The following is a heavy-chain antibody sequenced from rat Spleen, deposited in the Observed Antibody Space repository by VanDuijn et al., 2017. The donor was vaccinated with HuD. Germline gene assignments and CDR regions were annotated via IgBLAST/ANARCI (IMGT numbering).Heavy chain of an antibody. V-gene: IGHV5-29*01. D-gene: IGHD3-1*01. CDR1: GFTFSNYG. CDR2: ISYGDSSGHSST. J-gene: IGHJ2*01. CDR3: ARHSGPPLDY. Sequence: EVQLVESGGGLVQPGRSLKLSCAASGFTFSNYGMHWIRQAPTKGLEWVATISYGDSSGHSSTYYRHSVKGRFTISRDNAKSTLSLQMDSLRSEDTATYYCARHSGPPLDYWGQGVMVTVSS.